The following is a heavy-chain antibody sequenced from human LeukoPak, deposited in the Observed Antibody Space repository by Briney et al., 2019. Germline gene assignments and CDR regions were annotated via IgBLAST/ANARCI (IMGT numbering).Heavy chain of an antibody. CDR1: GVSISSSSFY. Sequence: SETLSLTCTVSGVSISSSSFYWGWIRQPPGKGLEWIGSIYYSGNTYYNPSLKSRITISVDTSKNQFSLKLNSVAAADTAVYYCARQQPEVDYWGQGTLVTVSS. D-gene: IGHD1-14*01. CDR2: IYYSGNT. J-gene: IGHJ4*02. CDR3: ARQQPEVDY. V-gene: IGHV4-39*01.